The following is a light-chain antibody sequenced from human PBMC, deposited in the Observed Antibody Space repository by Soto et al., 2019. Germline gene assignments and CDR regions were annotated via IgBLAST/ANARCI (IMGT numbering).Light chain of an antibody. Sequence: QSALTQPASVSGSPGQSITISCTGTSSDVGGYNYVSWYQQHPGKAPKLMIYEVSNRPSGVSNRFSGSKSGNTASLTISGLQAEDEADYYCISYTSRSIDDVFGTGTKLTVL. V-gene: IGLV2-14*01. CDR3: ISYTSRSIDDV. CDR2: EVS. CDR1: SSDVGGYNY. J-gene: IGLJ1*01.